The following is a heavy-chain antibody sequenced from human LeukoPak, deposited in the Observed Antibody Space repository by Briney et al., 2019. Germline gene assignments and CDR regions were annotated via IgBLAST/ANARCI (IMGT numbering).Heavy chain of an antibody. CDR3: ARVSGRGWYEFR. D-gene: IGHD6-19*01. V-gene: IGHV1-3*03. CDR1: GYTFANYA. J-gene: IGHJ4*02. Sequence: ASVKVSCKASGYTFANYAIHWVRQAPGQRLEWMGWINTRSGDPEYSHEFQGRVTISRDIAESTASMELRSLRSDDMGVYYCARVSGRGWYEFRWGQGTLVTVSS. CDR2: INTRSGDP.